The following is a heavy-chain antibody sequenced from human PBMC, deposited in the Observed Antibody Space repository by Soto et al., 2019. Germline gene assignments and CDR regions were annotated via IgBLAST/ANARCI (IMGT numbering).Heavy chain of an antibody. J-gene: IGHJ2*01. Sequence: GGSLRLSCAASGFTFSSYAMSWVRQAPGKGLEWVSAISGSGGSTYYADSVKGRFTISRDNSKNTLYLQMNSLRAEDTAVYYCAKAPVRVFGGIWYFDLWGRGTLVTVSS. CDR1: GFTFSSYA. V-gene: IGHV3-23*01. CDR2: ISGSGGST. CDR3: AKAPVRVFGGIWYFDL. D-gene: IGHD3-16*01.